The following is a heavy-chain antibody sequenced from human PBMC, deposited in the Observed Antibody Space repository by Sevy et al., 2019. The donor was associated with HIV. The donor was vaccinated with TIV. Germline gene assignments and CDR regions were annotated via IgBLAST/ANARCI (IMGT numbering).Heavy chain of an antibody. CDR2: INPNSGGT. V-gene: IGHV1-2*06. CDR3: ARDKIPAPTNYYYYGMDV. J-gene: IGHJ6*02. CDR1: GYTFTGYY. Sequence: ASVKVSCKASGYTFTGYYMHWVRQAPGQGLEWMGRINPNSGGTNYAQKFQGRVTMTRDTSISTAYMELSRLRSDDTAVYYCARDKIPAPTNYYYYGMDVWGQGTTVTVSS. D-gene: IGHD2-2*01.